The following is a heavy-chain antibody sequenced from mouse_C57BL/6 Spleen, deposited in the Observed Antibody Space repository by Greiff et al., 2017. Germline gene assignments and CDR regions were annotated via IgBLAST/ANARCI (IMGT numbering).Heavy chain of an antibody. Sequence: VQLQQPGAELVKPGASVKLSCKASGYTFTSYWMHWVKQRPGRGLEWIGRIDPNSGGTKYNEKFKSKATLTVDKPSSTAYMPLSSLTSEDSAVYYCARFPYGYDGAPYGGQGTTLTVSS. CDR3: ARFPYGYDGAPY. D-gene: IGHD2-2*01. CDR1: GYTFTSYW. CDR2: IDPNSGGT. V-gene: IGHV1-72*01. J-gene: IGHJ2*01.